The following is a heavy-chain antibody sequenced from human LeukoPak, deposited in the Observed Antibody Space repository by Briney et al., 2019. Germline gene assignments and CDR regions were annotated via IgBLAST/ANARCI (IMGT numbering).Heavy chain of an antibody. V-gene: IGHV1-69*01. D-gene: IGHD3-22*01. J-gene: IGHJ4*02. CDR2: IIPIFGTA. Sequence: GSSVKVSCKASGGTFSSYAISWVRQAPGQGLEWMGGIIPIFGTANYAQKFQGRVTITADESTSTAYMELSSLRSEDTAVYYCAREVWTHSSGYFPNDYWGQGTLVTVSS. CDR1: GGTFSSYA. CDR3: AREVWTHSSGYFPNDY.